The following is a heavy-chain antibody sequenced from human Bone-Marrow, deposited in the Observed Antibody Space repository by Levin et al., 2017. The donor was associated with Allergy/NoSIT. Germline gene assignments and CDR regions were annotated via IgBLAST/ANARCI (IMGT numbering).Heavy chain of an antibody. D-gene: IGHD6-13*01. CDR1: GFTFSSYA. J-gene: IGHJ6*02. CDR3: AKDLRSSSWYPRDYDYYGMDV. V-gene: IGHV3-23*01. Sequence: GESLKISCAASGFTFSSYAMSWVRQAPGKGLEWVSAISGSGGSTYYADSVKGRFTISRDNSKNTLYLQMNSLRAEDTAVYYCAKDLRSSSWYPRDYDYYGMDVWGQGTTVTVSS. CDR2: ISGSGGST.